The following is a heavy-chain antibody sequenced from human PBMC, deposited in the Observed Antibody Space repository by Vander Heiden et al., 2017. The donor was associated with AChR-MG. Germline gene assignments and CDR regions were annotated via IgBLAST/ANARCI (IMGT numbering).Heavy chain of an antibody. CDR1: GFTFDDYG. V-gene: IGHV3-49*04. J-gene: IGHJ4*02. CDR3: CRASHCGSNTYYAGYFDY. CDR2: ISAKRYGGTT. Sequence: EVQLVESGGGLEQPGRSLRLPCRVSGFTFDDYGVSWVRQAPGKGLEWVGYISAKRYGGTTDYAASVKGRFTISRDDSKSIAYLQMNSLKTDDTGVYYCCRASHCGSNTYYAGYFDYWGQGTLVTVSS. D-gene: IGHD2-2*01.